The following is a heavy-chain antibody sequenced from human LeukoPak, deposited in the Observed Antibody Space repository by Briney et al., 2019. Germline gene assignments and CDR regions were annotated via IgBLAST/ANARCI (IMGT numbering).Heavy chain of an antibody. J-gene: IGHJ6*03. Sequence: PGGTLRLSCAASGFTFSTYGMSWVRQAPGKGLEWVSAISGSGGSTYYAASVKGRFTISRDNSKNTLYLQMNSLRAEDTAVYYCAKGAASYPFNYYMDVWGKGTTVTISS. V-gene: IGHV3-23*01. CDR3: AKGAASYPFNYYMDV. CDR2: ISGSGGST. D-gene: IGHD1-26*01. CDR1: GFTFSTYG.